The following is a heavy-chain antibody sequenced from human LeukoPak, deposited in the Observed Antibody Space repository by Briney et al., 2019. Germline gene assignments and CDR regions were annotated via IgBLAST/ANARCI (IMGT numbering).Heavy chain of an antibody. CDR2: MNGDGSQI. V-gene: IGHV3-7*01. Sequence: GGSLRLSCAASGFNFGSYRMTWVRQTPGKGLECVATMNGDGSQIYYVDSVKGRFTISRDNAKYSVYLQMNSLRDEDTAVYYCADPDVNWGQGTLVTVSA. D-gene: IGHD1-14*01. CDR1: GFNFGSYR. CDR3: ADPDVN. J-gene: IGHJ1*01.